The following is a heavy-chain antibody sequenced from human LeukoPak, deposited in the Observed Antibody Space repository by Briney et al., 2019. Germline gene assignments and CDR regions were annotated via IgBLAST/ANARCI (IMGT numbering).Heavy chain of an antibody. CDR1: GYTFTGYY. V-gene: IGHV1-2*06. D-gene: IGHD3-10*01. CDR2: INPNSGGT. J-gene: IGHJ1*01. CDR3: ASLISPGSDFQH. Sequence: ASVKVSCKASGYTFTGYYMHWVRQDPGQGLEWMGRINPNSGGTNYAQKFQGRVTMTRDTSISTAYMELSRLRSDDTAVYYCASLISPGSDFQHWGQGTLVTVSS.